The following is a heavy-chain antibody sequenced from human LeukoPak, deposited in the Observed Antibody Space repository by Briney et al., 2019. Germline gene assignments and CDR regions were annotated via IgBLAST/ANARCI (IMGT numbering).Heavy chain of an antibody. Sequence: SETLSLTCTVSGGSISNYYWSWIRQPPGKGLEWIGYIYYSGSTNYNPSLKSRVTISVDTSKNQFSLKLSSVTAADTAVYYCAGGDYVFHYWGQGTLVTVSS. J-gene: IGHJ4*02. CDR2: IYYSGST. V-gene: IGHV4-59*01. CDR3: AGGDYVFHY. D-gene: IGHD4-17*01. CDR1: GGSISNYY.